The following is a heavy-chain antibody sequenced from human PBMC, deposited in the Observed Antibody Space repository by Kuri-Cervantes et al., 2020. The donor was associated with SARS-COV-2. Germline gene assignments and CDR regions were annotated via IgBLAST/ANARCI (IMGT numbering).Heavy chain of an antibody. CDR1: GGSISSGGFY. Sequence: SETLSLTCTVSGGSISSGGFYWSWIRQHPGKGLEWIAYIYYSGGTYYNPSLKSRVTISVDTSKNQFSLKLSSVTAAETAVYYCARRPDQIYWYFDLWGRGTLVTVSS. V-gene: IGHV4-31*03. CDR3: ARRPDQIYWYFDL. J-gene: IGHJ2*01. D-gene: IGHD2-2*01. CDR2: IYYSGGT.